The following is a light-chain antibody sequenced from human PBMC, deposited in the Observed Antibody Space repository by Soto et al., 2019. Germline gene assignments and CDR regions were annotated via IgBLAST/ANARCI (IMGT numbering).Light chain of an antibody. J-gene: IGLJ1*01. CDR3: CSYAGGFYV. CDR1: SSDVGAYNH. CDR2: EVN. V-gene: IGLV2-11*01. Sequence: QSALTQPRSVSGSPGQSVTISCTGTSSDVGAYNHVSWYQQHPGKAPKLMIYEVNERPSGVPGRFSGSKSGNTASLTISGLQAEDEADYYCCSYAGGFYVFGSGTKLTVL.